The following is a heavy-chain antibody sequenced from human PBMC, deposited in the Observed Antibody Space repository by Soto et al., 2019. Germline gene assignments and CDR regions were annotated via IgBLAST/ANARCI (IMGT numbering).Heavy chain of an antibody. J-gene: IGHJ4*02. CDR3: AKGFTMIMCAADY. V-gene: IGHV3-23*01. CDR2: ISGSGGNT. Sequence: EVQLLESGGGLVQPGGSLRISCAASGFTFKNFAMNWVRQAPGKGLEWVSGISGSGGNTFYADSVKGRFTISRDNSKNTLYLQMSRLRAEDTAVYFCAKGFTMIMCAADYWGQGTLVTVSS. CDR1: GFTFKNFA. D-gene: IGHD3-22*01.